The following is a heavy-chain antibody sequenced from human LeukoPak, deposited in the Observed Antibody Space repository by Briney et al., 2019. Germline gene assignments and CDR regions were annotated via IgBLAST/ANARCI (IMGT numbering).Heavy chain of an antibody. CDR1: GFTFSSYA. Sequence: GGSLRLSCAASGFTFSSYAMHWVRQAPGKGLEGVTVISSDGGNKYYADSVKRRFTISRDNSMNTLFLQMNSRGPEDTAVYYCARVLGQLPPQWGQGTLVTVSS. CDR2: ISSDGGNK. D-gene: IGHD4-23*01. CDR3: ARVLGQLPPQ. V-gene: IGHV3-30*04. J-gene: IGHJ4*02.